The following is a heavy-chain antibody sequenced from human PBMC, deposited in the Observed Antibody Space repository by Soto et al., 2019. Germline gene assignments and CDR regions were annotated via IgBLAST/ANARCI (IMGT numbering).Heavy chain of an antibody. Sequence: SETLSLTCTVSGGSISSSSYYWGWIRQPPGKGLEWIGSIYYSGSTYYNPSLKSRVTISVDTSKNQFSLKLSSVTAADTAVYYCARQVIVVVTTGWFDPWGQGTLVTVS. CDR2: IYYSGST. D-gene: IGHD3-22*01. V-gene: IGHV4-39*01. CDR3: ARQVIVVVTTGWFDP. CDR1: GGSISSSSYY. J-gene: IGHJ5*02.